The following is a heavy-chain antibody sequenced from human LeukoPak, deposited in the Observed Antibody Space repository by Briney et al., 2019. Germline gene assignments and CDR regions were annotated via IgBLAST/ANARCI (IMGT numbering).Heavy chain of an antibody. CDR2: IRVSDGAK. D-gene: IGHD4-17*01. CDR3: ARDAEKMTTVTTSDY. Sequence: GGSLRLSCAASGFPFPTYAMKWVRQAPGKGLEWVSSIRVSDGAKFYADSVKGRFTISRDNSKNTLFLQMNSLRAEDTAVYYCARDAEKMTTVTTSDYWGQGTLVTVSS. V-gene: IGHV3-23*01. CDR1: GFPFPTYA. J-gene: IGHJ4*02.